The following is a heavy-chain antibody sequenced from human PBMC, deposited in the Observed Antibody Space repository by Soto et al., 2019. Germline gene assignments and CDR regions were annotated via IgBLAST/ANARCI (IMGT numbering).Heavy chain of an antibody. D-gene: IGHD6-13*01. CDR3: ASSGGGYSSSWGWFDP. Sequence: ASDTLALSCTVSGGSISSYDWSWIRKPPGKGLEWIGYIYYSGSTNYNPSLKSRVTISVDTSKNQFSLKLSSVTAADTAVYYCASSGGGYSSSWGWFDPWGRGTLVTGS. J-gene: IGHJ5*02. V-gene: IGHV4-59*07. CDR2: IYYSGST. CDR1: GGSISSYD.